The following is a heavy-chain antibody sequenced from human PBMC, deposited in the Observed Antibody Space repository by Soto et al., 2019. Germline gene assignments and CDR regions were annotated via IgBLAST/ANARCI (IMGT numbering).Heavy chain of an antibody. Sequence: ASVKVSCKVSGYTLTELSMHWVRQAPGKGLEWMGGFDPEDGETIYAQKFQGRVTMTEDTSTDTAYMELNSLRSEDTAVYYCATDTSVAGTTFFDYWGQGTLVTVSS. CDR3: ATDTSVAGTTFFDY. J-gene: IGHJ4*02. D-gene: IGHD6-19*01. V-gene: IGHV1-24*01. CDR2: FDPEDGET. CDR1: GYTLTELS.